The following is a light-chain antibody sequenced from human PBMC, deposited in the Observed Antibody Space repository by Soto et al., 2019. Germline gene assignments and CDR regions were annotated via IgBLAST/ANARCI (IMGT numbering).Light chain of an antibody. Sequence: SYELTQPHSVSVATAQTARITCGGDNIRRKTVHWYQQKPGQAPVLVVYDDSDRPSGIPERFSGSNSGNPATLTISRVEAGDEADYYCQVWDSTSHHVLFGGGTKVTVL. J-gene: IGLJ2*01. CDR2: DDS. CDR3: QVWDSTSHHVL. V-gene: IGLV3-21*02. CDR1: NIRRKT.